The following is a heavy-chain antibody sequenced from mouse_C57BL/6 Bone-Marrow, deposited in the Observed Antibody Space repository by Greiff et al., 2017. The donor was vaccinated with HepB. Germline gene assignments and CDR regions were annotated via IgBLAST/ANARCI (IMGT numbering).Heavy chain of an antibody. D-gene: IGHD1-1*01. V-gene: IGHV1-69*01. J-gene: IGHJ2*01. CDR3: ALITTVVAPSDY. Sequence: QVQLQQSGAELVMPGASVKLSCKASGYTFTSYWMHWVKQRPGQGLEWIGEIDPSDSYTNYNQTFKGKSTLTVDKSSSTAYIQLSSLTSEDSAVYYCALITTVVAPSDYWGQGTTLTVSS. CDR1: GYTFTSYW. CDR2: IDPSDSYT.